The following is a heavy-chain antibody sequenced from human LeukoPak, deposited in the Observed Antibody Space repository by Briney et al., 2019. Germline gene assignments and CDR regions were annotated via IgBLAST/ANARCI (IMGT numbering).Heavy chain of an antibody. J-gene: IGHJ1*01. CDR3: ARGERGYRYGFEYFQK. D-gene: IGHD5-18*01. CDR1: GYTFTSYD. Sequence: GASVKVSCRASGYTFTSYDINWVRQATGQGLEWMGWMNSNSGNTGYAQKFQARVTFTRITPMRTAYMELRSLRSEDTAVYYCARGERGYRYGFEYFQKWGQGTLVTVSS. V-gene: IGHV1-8*01. CDR2: MNSNSGNT.